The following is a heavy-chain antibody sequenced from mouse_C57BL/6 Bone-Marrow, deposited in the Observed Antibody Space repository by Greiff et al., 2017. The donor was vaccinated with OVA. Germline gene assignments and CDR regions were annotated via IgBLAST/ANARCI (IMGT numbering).Heavy chain of an antibody. CDR3: ARWLLD. CDR1: GYTFTSYW. V-gene: IGHV1-50*01. D-gene: IGHD2-3*01. Sequence: QQSCKASGYTFTSYWMQWVKQRPGQGLGWIGEIDPSDSYTNYNQKFKGKATLTVDTSSSTAYMQLSSLTSEDSAVYYCARWLLDWGQGTTLTVSS. CDR2: IDPSDSYT. J-gene: IGHJ2*01.